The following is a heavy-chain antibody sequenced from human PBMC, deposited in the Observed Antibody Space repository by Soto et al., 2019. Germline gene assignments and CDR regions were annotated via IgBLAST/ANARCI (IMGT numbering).Heavy chain of an antibody. D-gene: IGHD2-15*01. J-gene: IGHJ4*02. CDR2: ISGSGGST. CDR1: GFTFSSYA. V-gene: IGHV3-23*01. Sequence: EVQLLESGGGLVQPGGSLRLSCAASGFTFSSYAMSWVRQAPGKGLEWVSAISGSGGSTYYADSVKGRFTISRDNSKNTLYLQMNSLRAEDTAVYYCAKHLMSGGYCSGGSCYPEGFDYWGQGTLVTVSS. CDR3: AKHLMSGGYCSGGSCYPEGFDY.